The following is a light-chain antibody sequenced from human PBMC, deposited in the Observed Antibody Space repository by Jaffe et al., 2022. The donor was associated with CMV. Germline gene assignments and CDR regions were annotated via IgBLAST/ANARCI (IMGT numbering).Light chain of an antibody. CDR2: GAA. V-gene: IGKV3-15*01. CDR1: QSVTNN. Sequence: EIVMTQSPDTLSVSPGEGATLFCRASQSVTNNLAWYQQKPGQPPRLIIYGAAIRATGIPARFSGSGSGTEFTLTISSLQSEDLAVYYCQQYNFWPAWTFGQGTTVEIK. CDR3: QQYNFWPAWT. J-gene: IGKJ1*01.